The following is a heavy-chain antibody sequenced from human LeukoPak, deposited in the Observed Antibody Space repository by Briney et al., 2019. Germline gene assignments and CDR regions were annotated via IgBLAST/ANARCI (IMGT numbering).Heavy chain of an antibody. Sequence: GGSLRLSCAASGFTFSSYWMNWVRQAPGKGLEWVANIEQDGGEKYYVDSVKGRFTISRDNAKNSLYLQINNLRAEDTAVYYCARGFGPRQQLGYWGQGTLVTVSS. D-gene: IGHD6-13*01. CDR2: IEQDGGEK. J-gene: IGHJ4*02. CDR3: ARGFGPRQQLGY. V-gene: IGHV3-7*04. CDR1: GFTFSSYW.